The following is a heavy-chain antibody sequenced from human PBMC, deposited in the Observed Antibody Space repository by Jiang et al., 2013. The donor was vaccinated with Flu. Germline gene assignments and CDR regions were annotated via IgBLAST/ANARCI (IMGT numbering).Heavy chain of an antibody. D-gene: IGHD6-25*01. J-gene: IGHJ3*02. V-gene: IGHV4-59*08. CDR1: GGSISSYY. Sequence: TVSGGSISSYYWSWIRQPPGKGLEWIGYIYYSGSTNYNPSLKSRVTISVDTSKNQFSLKLSSVTAADTAVYYCARLMSGWTFDIWGQGTMVTVSS. CDR3: ARLMSGWTFDI. CDR2: IYYSGST.